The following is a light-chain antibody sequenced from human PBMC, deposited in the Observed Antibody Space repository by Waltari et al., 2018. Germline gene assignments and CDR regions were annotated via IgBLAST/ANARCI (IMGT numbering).Light chain of an antibody. V-gene: IGLV2-14*01. CDR3: SSYTSSSTF. J-gene: IGLJ2*01. CDR1: SSEVGGFNY. CDR2: DVS. Sequence: QSALTQPASVSWSPGQSLPISCPGTSSEVGGFNYVSWYQQHPGKAPKLMIYDVSKRPSGVSNRFSGSKSGNTASLTISGLQAEDEADYYCSSYTSSSTFFGGGTKLTVL.